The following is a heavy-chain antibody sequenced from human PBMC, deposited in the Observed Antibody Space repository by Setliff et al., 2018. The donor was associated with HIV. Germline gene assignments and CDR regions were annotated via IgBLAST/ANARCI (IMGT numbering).Heavy chain of an antibody. CDR3: ARAPFRGGSFGWFDP. CDR2: IYYSGST. Sequence: SETLSLTCTVSGGSISSGGFYWTWIRQHPGKGLEWIGYIYYSGSTYYNPSLKSRLTISLDTSKNQFSLKLTSVTAADTAVYYCARAPFRGGSFGWFDPWGQGTLVTVSS. D-gene: IGHD2-15*01. J-gene: IGHJ5*02. V-gene: IGHV4-31*03. CDR1: GGSISSGGFY.